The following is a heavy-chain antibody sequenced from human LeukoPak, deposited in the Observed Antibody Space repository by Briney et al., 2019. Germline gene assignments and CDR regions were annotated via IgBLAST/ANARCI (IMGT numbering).Heavy chain of an antibody. CDR1: GGSISSYY. D-gene: IGHD3-22*01. Sequence: SETLSLTCTVSGGSISSYYWSWIRQPPGKGLEWIGYIYYSGSTNYNPSLKSRVTISVDTSKNQFSLKLSSVTAADTAVYYRARDPTSYDSSGYRLSGDAFDIWGQGTMVTVSS. V-gene: IGHV4-59*01. J-gene: IGHJ3*02. CDR2: IYYSGST. CDR3: ARDPTSYDSSGYRLSGDAFDI.